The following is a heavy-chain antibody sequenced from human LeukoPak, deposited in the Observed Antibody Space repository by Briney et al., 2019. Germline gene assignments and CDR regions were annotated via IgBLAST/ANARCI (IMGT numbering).Heavy chain of an antibody. D-gene: IGHD3-22*01. CDR1: GDSVSRSDSY. CDR2: IYYSGRT. Sequence: AETLSLTCSVSGDSVSRSDSYWDWIRQPPGKGLEWIGTIYYSGRTYYSPSLKSRVTMSVDPSNNQFSLNLRSVTAADTALYYCARRRYYDGSGYLEWGQGTLLSVSS. V-gene: IGHV4-39*01. J-gene: IGHJ1*01. CDR3: ARRRYYDGSGYLE.